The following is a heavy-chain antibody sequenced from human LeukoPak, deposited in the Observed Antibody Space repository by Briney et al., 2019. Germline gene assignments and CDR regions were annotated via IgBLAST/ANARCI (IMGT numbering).Heavy chain of an antibody. CDR2: IGGNGDTS. J-gene: IGHJ4*02. CDR1: GFTFYNYA. V-gene: IGHV3-64*02. CDR3: ATRHEYSYPY. D-gene: IGHD5-18*01. Sequence: PGGSLRLSCVASGFTFYNYAKHWVRQAPGKGLEYVSAIGGNGDTSYYADSVKGRFTISRDNSKNTVYLQLGSLRTEDMAVYYCATRHEYSYPYWGQGTLVTVSS.